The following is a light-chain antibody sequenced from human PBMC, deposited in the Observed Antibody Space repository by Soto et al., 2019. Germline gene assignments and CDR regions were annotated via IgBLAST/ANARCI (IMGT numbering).Light chain of an antibody. CDR2: AAS. V-gene: IGKV1-39*01. CDR1: QSISSY. J-gene: IGKJ4*01. Sequence: IQMTQSPSSLSASVGDRVTIICRASQSISSYLNWYQQKPGTAPKLLIYAASSLQSGVPSRFSGSGSGTDFTLTISSLQPEDFATYYCQQSYSTPLTFGGGTEVDI. CDR3: QQSYSTPLT.